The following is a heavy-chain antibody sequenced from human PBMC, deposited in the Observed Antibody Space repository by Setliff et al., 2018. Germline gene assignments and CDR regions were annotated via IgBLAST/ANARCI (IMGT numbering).Heavy chain of an antibody. D-gene: IGHD5-18*01. CDR1: GFTFSSYS. CDR2: ISSSSSYI. V-gene: IGHV3-21*01. J-gene: IGHJ4*02. Sequence: GGSLRLSCAASGFTFSSYSMNWVRQAPGKGLEWVSSISSSSSYIYYVDSVKGRFTISRDNAKNSLYLQMNSLRAEDTAVYYCAKSGYSYGYVFDYWGQGTLVTVSS. CDR3: AKSGYSYGYVFDY.